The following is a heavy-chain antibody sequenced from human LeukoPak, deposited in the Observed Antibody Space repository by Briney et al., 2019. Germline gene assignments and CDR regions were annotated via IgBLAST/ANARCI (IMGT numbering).Heavy chain of an antibody. D-gene: IGHD4-11*01. J-gene: IGHJ4*02. V-gene: IGHV3-74*01. Sequence: GGSLRLSCAASEFTFSAYWMHWVRQAPGKGLVWVSRIRGDGSMTNYADSVKGRFTISRDNAKNTLYRQMNSLRLEDTGVYYCARDRIYTNYYFDSWGLGTLVAVSS. CDR1: EFTFSAYW. CDR3: ARDRIYTNYYFDS. CDR2: IRGDGSMT.